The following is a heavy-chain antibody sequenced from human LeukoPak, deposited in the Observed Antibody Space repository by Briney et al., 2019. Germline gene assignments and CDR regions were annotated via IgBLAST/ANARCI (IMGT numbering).Heavy chain of an antibody. Sequence: ASVKVSCKASGYTFTGYYMHWVRQAPGQGLEWMGWNNPNSGGTNYAQKFQGRVTMTRDTSISTAYMELSRLRSDDTAVYYCARTASGSYRPIDYWGQGTLVTVSS. V-gene: IGHV1-2*02. J-gene: IGHJ4*02. CDR3: ARTASGSYRPIDY. D-gene: IGHD1-26*01. CDR1: GYTFTGYY. CDR2: NNPNSGGT.